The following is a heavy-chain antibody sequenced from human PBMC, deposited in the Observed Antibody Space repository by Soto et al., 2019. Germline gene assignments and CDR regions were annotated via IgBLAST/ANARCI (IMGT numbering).Heavy chain of an antibody. J-gene: IGHJ3*02. Sequence: EVQLLESGGGLVLPGGSLRLSCAASEFTFSSYAMSWVRQAPGKGLEWVSAISGSAGSTYYAESVKGRFTISRDNSKNTLYLQMNSLRAEDTAVYYGAQDHSSSWYEKAFAIWGQGTMFTVSS. CDR3: AQDHSSSWYEKAFAI. CDR2: ISGSAGST. V-gene: IGHV3-23*01. CDR1: EFTFSSYA. D-gene: IGHD6-13*01.